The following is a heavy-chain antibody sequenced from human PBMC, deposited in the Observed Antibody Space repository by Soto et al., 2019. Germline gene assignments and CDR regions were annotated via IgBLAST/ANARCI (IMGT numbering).Heavy chain of an antibody. Sequence: WASVKVSCKASGYTFTGYYMHWVRQAPGQGLEWMGWINPNSGGTNYAQKFQGRVTMTRDTSISTAYMELSRLRSDDTAVYYCARDLEYYYDSSGHGSDYWGQGTLGTVS. V-gene: IGHV1-2*02. CDR1: GYTFTGYY. CDR3: ARDLEYYYDSSGHGSDY. D-gene: IGHD3-22*01. J-gene: IGHJ4*02. CDR2: INPNSGGT.